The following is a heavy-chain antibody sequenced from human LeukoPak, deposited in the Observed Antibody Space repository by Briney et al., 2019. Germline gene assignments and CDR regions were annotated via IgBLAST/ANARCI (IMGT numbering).Heavy chain of an antibody. CDR1: GGSISSYY. Sequence: PSETLSLTCTVSGGSISSYYWSWIRQPPGKGLEWIGYIYYSGSTNYNPSLKSRVTISVDTSKNRFSLKLSSVTAADTAVYYCARVNINNWHSCDYWGQGTLVTVSS. J-gene: IGHJ4*02. D-gene: IGHD1-1*01. V-gene: IGHV4-59*01. CDR2: IYYSGST. CDR3: ARVNINNWHSCDY.